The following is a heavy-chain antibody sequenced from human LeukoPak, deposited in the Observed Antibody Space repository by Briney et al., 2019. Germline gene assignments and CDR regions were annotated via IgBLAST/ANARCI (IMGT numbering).Heavy chain of an antibody. D-gene: IGHD5-18*01. CDR1: GFTFSSYW. CDR3: ATGSGLWSPDY. Sequence: PGRSLRLSCAASGFTFSSYWMHWVRQAPGKGMVWVSRIDNEGSGTSYADSVKGRLTISRDNAKNRLYVQMNNLRVEDTAVYYCATGSGLWSPDYWGQGTLVTVSS. CDR2: IDNEGSGT. V-gene: IGHV3-74*01. J-gene: IGHJ4*02.